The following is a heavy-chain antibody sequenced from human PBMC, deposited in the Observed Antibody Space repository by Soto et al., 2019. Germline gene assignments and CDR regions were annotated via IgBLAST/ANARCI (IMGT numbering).Heavy chain of an antibody. V-gene: IGHV3-74*01. Sequence: EVQLVESGGGLVQPGGSLRPSCSASGFTFSNYYMHWVRQAPGKGQVWVSRVNRDESSTSYADSVKGRFTISRDNAKKTLYVQMNSLRAGDTAVYYCAREGDGTTGYYQDYWGHGTLVTVSS. D-gene: IGHD3-22*01. CDR2: VNRDESST. CDR3: AREGDGTTGYYQDY. J-gene: IGHJ4*01. CDR1: GFTFSNYY.